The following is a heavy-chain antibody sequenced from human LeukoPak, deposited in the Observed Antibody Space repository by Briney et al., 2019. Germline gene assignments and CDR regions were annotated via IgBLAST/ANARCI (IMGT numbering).Heavy chain of an antibody. J-gene: IGHJ6*03. D-gene: IGHD3-3*01. Sequence: SGTLSLTCAVSGGSISSSNWWSWVRQPPGEGLEWMGEIYHSGGTNYNPSLKSRVTISVDKSKNQFSLKLRSVTAADTAVYYCARGIFNDFWSGYYPYYYYYYMDVWGKGTTVTVSS. V-gene: IGHV4-4*02. CDR1: GGSISSSNW. CDR2: IYHSGGT. CDR3: ARGIFNDFWSGYYPYYYYYYMDV.